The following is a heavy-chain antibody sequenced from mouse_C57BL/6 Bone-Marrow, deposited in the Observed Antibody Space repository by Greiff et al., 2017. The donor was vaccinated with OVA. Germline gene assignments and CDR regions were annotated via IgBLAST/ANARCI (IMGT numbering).Heavy chain of an antibody. CDR1: GFSFNTYA. J-gene: IGHJ4*01. D-gene: IGHD2-4*01. CDR2: IRSKSNNYAT. V-gene: IGHV10-1*01. CDR3: GKGGDYDGGVYAMDY. Sequence: EVKLQESGGGLVQPKGSLKLSCAASGFSFNTYAMNWVRQAPGKGLEWVARIRSKSNNYATYYADSVKDRFTISRDDSESMLYLQMNNLKTENTALYYCGKGGDYDGGVYAMDYWGQGTSVTVSS.